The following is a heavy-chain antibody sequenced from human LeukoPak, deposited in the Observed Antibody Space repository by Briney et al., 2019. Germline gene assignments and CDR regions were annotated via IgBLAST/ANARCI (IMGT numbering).Heavy chain of an antibody. CDR1: GGTFSSYA. D-gene: IGHD3-10*01. CDR3: ASDLYGSGRGSWFDP. V-gene: IGHV1-69*13. J-gene: IGHJ5*02. Sequence: ASVKVSCKASGGTFSSYAISWVRQAPGQGLEWMGGIIPIFGTANYAQKFQGRVTITADESTSTAYMELSSLRSEDTAVYYCASDLYGSGRGSWFDPWGQGTLVTVSS. CDR2: IIPIFGTA.